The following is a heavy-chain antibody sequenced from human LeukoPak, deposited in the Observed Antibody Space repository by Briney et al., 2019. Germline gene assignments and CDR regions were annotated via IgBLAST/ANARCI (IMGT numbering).Heavy chain of an antibody. CDR2: IYYSGST. Sequence: SETLSLTCTVSGGSISSSSYYWGWIRQPPGKGLEWIGSIYYSGSTYYNPSLKSRVTISVDTSKNQFSLKLSSVTAADTAVYYCARHAPNLPDLRLQPLYYFDYWGQGTLVTVSS. CDR3: ARHAPNLPDLRLQPLYYFDY. CDR1: GGSISSSSYY. D-gene: IGHD3-16*01. J-gene: IGHJ4*02. V-gene: IGHV4-39*01.